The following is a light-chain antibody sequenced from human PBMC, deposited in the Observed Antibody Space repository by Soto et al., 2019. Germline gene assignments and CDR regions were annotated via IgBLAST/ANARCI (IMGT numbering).Light chain of an antibody. CDR3: VLLYGGAWV. J-gene: IGLJ2*01. CDR1: TGAVTSDHY. CDR2: RTS. V-gene: IGLV7-43*01. Sequence: QAVVTQEPSLTVSPGGTVTLTCALTTGAVTSDHYPNWFQRKPGQALRTLIYRTSNKHSWTPARFSGSLLGGKAALTLSGVQPEDEADYYCVLLYGGAWVFGGGTKVTVL.